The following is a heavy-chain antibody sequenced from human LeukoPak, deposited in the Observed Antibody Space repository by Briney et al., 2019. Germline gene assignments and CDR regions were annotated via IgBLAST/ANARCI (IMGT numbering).Heavy chain of an antibody. J-gene: IGHJ4*02. CDR3: AKMPVSYSSGWSNFDY. Sequence: PGRSLRLSCAASGFTFSSYAMSWVRQAPGKGLEWLSGISGSAASTYYADSVKGRFTISRDNSKNTLYLQMNSLRAEDTAVYYCAKMPVSYSSGWSNFDYWGQGTLVTVSS. V-gene: IGHV3-23*01. CDR2: ISGSAAST. CDR1: GFTFSSYA. D-gene: IGHD6-19*01.